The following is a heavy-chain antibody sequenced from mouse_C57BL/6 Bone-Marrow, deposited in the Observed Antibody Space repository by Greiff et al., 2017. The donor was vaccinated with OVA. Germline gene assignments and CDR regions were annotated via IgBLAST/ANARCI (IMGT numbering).Heavy chain of an antibody. J-gene: IGHJ4*01. CDR2: IWSDGST. CDR1: GFSLTSYG. V-gene: IGHV2-6*03. Sequence: QVQLQQSGPGLVAPSQSLSITCTVSGFSLTSYGVHWVRQPPGKGLEWLVVIWSDGSTTYNSALKSRLSISKDNSKSQVFLKMNSLQTDDTAMYYCARGGSSQYYYAMDYWGQGTSVTVSS. D-gene: IGHD1-1*01. CDR3: ARGGSSQYYYAMDY.